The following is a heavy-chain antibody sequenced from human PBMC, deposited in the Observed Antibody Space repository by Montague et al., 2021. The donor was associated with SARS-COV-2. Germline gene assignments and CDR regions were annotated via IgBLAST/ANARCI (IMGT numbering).Heavy chain of an antibody. V-gene: IGHV4-39*01. D-gene: IGHD6-19*01. CDR3: ARQENSSGWFKPDAFDI. Sequence: SETLSLTCTVSGGSISSSSYYWGWIRQPPGKGLEWIGSIYYSGSTYYNPSLKSRVTISVDTSKNQFSLKLSSVTAADTAVYYCARQENSSGWFKPDAFDIWGHGTMVTFSS. CDR1: GGSISSSSYY. J-gene: IGHJ3*02. CDR2: IYYSGST.